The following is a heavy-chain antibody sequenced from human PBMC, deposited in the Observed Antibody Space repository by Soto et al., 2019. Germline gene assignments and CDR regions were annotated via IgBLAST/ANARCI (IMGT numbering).Heavy chain of an antibody. CDR2: IIPILGIA. CDR1: GGTFSSYT. D-gene: IGHD6-19*01. J-gene: IGHJ6*03. Sequence: ASVKVSCKASGGTFSSYTISWVRQAPGQGLEWMGRIIPILGIANYAQKFQGRVTITADKSTSTAYMELSSLRSEDTAVYYCARDRAVGYSSGWAPYYYYYMDVWGKGTTVTVSS. CDR3: ARDRAVGYSSGWAPYYYYYMDV. V-gene: IGHV1-69*04.